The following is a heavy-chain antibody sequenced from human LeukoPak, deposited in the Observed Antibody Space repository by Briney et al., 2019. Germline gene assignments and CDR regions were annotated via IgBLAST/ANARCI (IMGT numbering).Heavy chain of an antibody. CDR1: GGTFSSYA. CDR3: ARQGHGGYSYGGEFDY. D-gene: IGHD5-18*01. J-gene: IGHJ4*02. CDR2: IIPIFGTA. Sequence: ASVKVSCKASGGTFSSYAISWVRQAPGQGLEWMGGIIPIFGTANYAQKFQGRVTITTDESTSTAYMELSSLRSKDTAVYYCARQGHGGYSYGGEFDYWGQGTLVTVSS. V-gene: IGHV1-69*05.